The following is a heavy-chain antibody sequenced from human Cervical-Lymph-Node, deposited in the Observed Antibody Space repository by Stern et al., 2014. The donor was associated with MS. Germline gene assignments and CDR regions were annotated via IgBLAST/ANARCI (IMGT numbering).Heavy chain of an antibody. CDR1: GFTFSSYA. J-gene: IGHJ4*02. Sequence: MQLVQSGGGLVQPGGSLRLSCAASGFTFSSYAMSWVRQAPGKGLEWVSAISGSGSNTYFADSVKGRFTISRDNSKNTLYLQMNSLRAEDTAVYYCANNIVAMQDFDCWGQGTLVTVSS. CDR3: ANNIVAMQDFDC. V-gene: IGHV3-23*04. D-gene: IGHD5-12*01. CDR2: ISGSGSNT.